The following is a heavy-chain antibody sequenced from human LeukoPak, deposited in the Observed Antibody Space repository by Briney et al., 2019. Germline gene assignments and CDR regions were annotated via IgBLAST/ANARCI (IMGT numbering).Heavy chain of an antibody. CDR1: GFTVSSNY. CDR3: ARDYRSTFDY. D-gene: IGHD1-26*01. V-gene: IGHV3-11*01. J-gene: IGHJ4*02. CDR2: ISSSGTAI. Sequence: KAGGSLRLSCAASGFTVSSNYMSWIRQAPGKGLEWVSYISSSGTAISYTDSVKGRSTISRDNAKNSLYLQMNSLRAEDTAVYYCARDYRSTFDYWGQGTLVTVSS.